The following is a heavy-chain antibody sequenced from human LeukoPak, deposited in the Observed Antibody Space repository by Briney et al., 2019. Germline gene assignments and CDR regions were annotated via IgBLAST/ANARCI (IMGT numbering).Heavy chain of an antibody. Sequence: SETLSLTCAVYGGSFSGYYWSWTRQPPGKGLEWIGEINHSGSTNYNPSLKSRVTISVDTSKNQFSLKLSSVTAADTAVYYCARVRSATAYYYYYMDVWAKGPRSPSP. CDR3: ARVRSATAYYYYYMDV. V-gene: IGHV4-34*01. CDR2: INHSGST. J-gene: IGHJ6*03. D-gene: IGHD5-24*01. CDR1: GGSFSGYY.